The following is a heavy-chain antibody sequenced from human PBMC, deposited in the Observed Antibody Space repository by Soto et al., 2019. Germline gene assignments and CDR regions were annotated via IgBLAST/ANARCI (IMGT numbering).Heavy chain of an antibody. CDR2: ISGSGSGT. J-gene: IGHJ4*02. V-gene: IGHV3-23*01. Sequence: EVQLLESGGGLVQPGGSLRLSCAASGLTFASYAMTWVRQAPGKGLEWVSVISGSGSGTNYADSVKGRFTISRDNSKNTLYLHLNTLRAEDTAVYYCAKGRRARGDTSFDSWGQGTPVTVSS. CDR1: GLTFASYA. D-gene: IGHD3-10*01. CDR3: AKGRRARGDTSFDS.